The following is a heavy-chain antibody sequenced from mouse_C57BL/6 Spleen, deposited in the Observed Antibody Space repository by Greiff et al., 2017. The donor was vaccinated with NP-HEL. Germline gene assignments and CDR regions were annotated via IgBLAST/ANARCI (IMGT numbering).Heavy chain of an antibody. CDR2: IYPGSGST. Sequence: VQLHQPGAELVKPGASVKMSCKASGYTFTSYWITWVKQRPGQGLEWIGDIYPGSGSTNYNEKFKSKATLTVDTSSSTAYMHLSSLTSEDSAVYYCANYDGYYVGYFDYWGQGTTLTVSS. D-gene: IGHD2-3*01. J-gene: IGHJ2*01. CDR1: GYTFTSYW. CDR3: ANYDGYYVGYFDY. V-gene: IGHV1-55*01.